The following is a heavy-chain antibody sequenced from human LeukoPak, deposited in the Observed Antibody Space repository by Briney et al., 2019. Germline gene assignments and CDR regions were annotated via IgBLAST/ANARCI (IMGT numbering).Heavy chain of an antibody. J-gene: IGHJ4*02. V-gene: IGHV3-21*01. Sequence: XSSSSYIYYADSVKGRFTISRDNAKNSLYLQMNSLRAEDTAVYYCARVYYYGSGSSGYFDYWGQGTLVTVSS. D-gene: IGHD3-10*01. CDR3: ARVYYYGSGSSGYFDY. CDR2: XSSSSYI.